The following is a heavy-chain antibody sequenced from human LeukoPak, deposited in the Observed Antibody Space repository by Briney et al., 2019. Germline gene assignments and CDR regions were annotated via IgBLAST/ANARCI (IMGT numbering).Heavy chain of an antibody. CDR1: GFTFGDYA. Sequence: GGSLRLSCTASGFTFGDYAMSWVCQAPGKGLEWVGFIRSKAYGGTTEYAASVKGRFTISRDDSKSIAYLQMNSLKTEDTAVYYCTRGSLGYCSGGSCYLAEYFQHWGQGTLVTVSS. J-gene: IGHJ1*01. CDR3: TRGSLGYCSGGSCYLAEYFQH. D-gene: IGHD2-15*01. V-gene: IGHV3-49*04. CDR2: IRSKAYGGTT.